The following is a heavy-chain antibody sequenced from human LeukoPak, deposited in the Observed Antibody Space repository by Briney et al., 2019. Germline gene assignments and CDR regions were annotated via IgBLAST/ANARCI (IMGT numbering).Heavy chain of an antibody. V-gene: IGHV3-48*01. CDR2: ISSSSSTI. J-gene: IGHJ6*03. Sequence: QPGGSLRLSCAASGFTFSSYSMNWVRQAPGKGLEWVSYISSSSSTIYYADSVKGRFTISRDNAKNSLYLQMNSLRAEDTAVYYCARSLPMDPYYYYMDVWGKGTTVTISS. CDR1: GFTFSSYS. CDR3: ARSLPMDPYYYYMDV. D-gene: IGHD2/OR15-2a*01.